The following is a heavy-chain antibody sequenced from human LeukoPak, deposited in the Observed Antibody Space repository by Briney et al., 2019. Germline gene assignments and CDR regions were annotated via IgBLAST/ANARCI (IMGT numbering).Heavy chain of an antibody. Sequence: SETLSLTCTVSGGSISSYYWNWIRQPPGKGLEWIGFIYYSGSTDFNPSLRSRVTISVDTSKNQFFLKLRSVTAADTAMYYCARDKIGGYGPDAFDIWGQGTMVTVSS. CDR3: ARDKIGGYGPDAFDI. CDR1: GGSISSYY. V-gene: IGHV4-59*01. CDR2: IYYSGST. J-gene: IGHJ3*02. D-gene: IGHD5-12*01.